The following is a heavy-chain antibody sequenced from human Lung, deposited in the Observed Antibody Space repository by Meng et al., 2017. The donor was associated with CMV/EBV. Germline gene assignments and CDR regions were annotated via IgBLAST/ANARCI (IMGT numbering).Heavy chain of an antibody. CDR2: IYPGDSDI. V-gene: IGHV5-51*01. D-gene: IGHD5-24*01. J-gene: IGHJ4*02. CDR3: ARVEMSTSWAFDY. Sequence: GEXXKISCEGFGYRITSYWIGWVRQMPGRGLEWMGIIYPGDSDIRYSPSFDGQVIISADKTVSTAYLQWSSLKASDSATYYCARVEMSTSWAFDYWGQGTLVTVSS. CDR1: GYRITSYW.